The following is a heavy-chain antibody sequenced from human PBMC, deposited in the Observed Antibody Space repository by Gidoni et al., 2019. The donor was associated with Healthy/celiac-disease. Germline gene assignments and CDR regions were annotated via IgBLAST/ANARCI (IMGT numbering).Heavy chain of an antibody. CDR1: GYAFTSYD. Sequence: QVQLVQSGAEVKKPGASVKVSCKASGYAFTSYDINWVRQATGQGLEWMGWMNPNSGNTGYAQKFQGRVTMTRNTSISTAYMELSSLRSEDTAVYYCARGGYYYDSSGFNWFDPWGQGTLVTVSS. V-gene: IGHV1-8*01. J-gene: IGHJ5*02. CDR3: ARGGYYYDSSGFNWFDP. D-gene: IGHD3-22*01. CDR2: MNPNSGNT.